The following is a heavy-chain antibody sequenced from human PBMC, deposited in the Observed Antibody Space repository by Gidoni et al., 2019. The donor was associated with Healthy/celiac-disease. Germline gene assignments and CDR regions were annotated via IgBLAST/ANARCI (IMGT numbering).Heavy chain of an antibody. CDR2: ISYDGSNK. J-gene: IGHJ2*01. D-gene: IGHD3-3*01. V-gene: IGHV3-30-3*01. CDR1: GFPFSSSA. CDR3: ASLIGAGTYYDFWSGQHGWYFDL. Sequence: QVQLVESGGGVVQPGRSLRLSCAASGFPFSSSAMQWVRQAPGKGLEWVAVISYDGSNKYYADSVKGRFTIARDNSKNTLYLQMNSLRAEDTAVYYCASLIGAGTYYDFWSGQHGWYFDLWGRGTLVTVSS.